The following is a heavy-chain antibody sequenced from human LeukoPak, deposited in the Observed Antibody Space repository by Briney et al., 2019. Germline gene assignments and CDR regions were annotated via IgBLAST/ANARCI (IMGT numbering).Heavy chain of an antibody. CDR1: GYTYRRLW. CDR2: IKQEGSEN. J-gene: IGHJ4*02. Sequence: GGSLRLPCGASGYTYRRLWMSWARRARGKGREWVANIKQEGSENYYVDSVKGRFTISRDNAKNSLYLQMNSLRAEDTAVYYCARDISGYDLGLYYFDYWGQGTLVTVSS. CDR3: ARDISGYDLGLYYFDY. V-gene: IGHV3-7*04. D-gene: IGHD5-12*01.